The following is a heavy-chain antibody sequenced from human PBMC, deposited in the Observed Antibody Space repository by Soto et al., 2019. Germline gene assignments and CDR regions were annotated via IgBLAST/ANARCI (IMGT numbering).Heavy chain of an antibody. V-gene: IGHV5-10-1*01. J-gene: IGHJ3*02. CDR2: IDPSDSYT. Sequence: PGESLKISCQGSGYSFTSYWIHWVRQMPGKGLEWMGRIDPSDSYTNYSPSFQGHVTISADKSISTAYLQWSSLKASDTAMYYCARHPPGRWLKSAGAFDIWGRGTMVTV. D-gene: IGHD5-12*01. CDR1: GYSFTSYW. CDR3: ARHPPGRWLKSAGAFDI.